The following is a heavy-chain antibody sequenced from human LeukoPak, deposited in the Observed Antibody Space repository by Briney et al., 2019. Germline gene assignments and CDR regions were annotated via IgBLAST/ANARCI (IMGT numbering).Heavy chain of an antibody. CDR1: GYTFSRYW. D-gene: IGHD3-10*01. CDR2: INEDGSST. CDR3: TTDTFGARDS. V-gene: IGHV3-74*01. Sequence: GGSLRLSCAASGYTFSRYWMHWVRQGPGKGLVWVSRINEDGSSTSYAGSVRGRFTISRDNAKNTLYLQMNSLRAEDAAVYYCTTDTFGARDSWGQGTLVTVSS. J-gene: IGHJ4*02.